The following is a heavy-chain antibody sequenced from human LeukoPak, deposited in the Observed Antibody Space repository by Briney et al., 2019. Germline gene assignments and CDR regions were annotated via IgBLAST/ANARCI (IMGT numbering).Heavy chain of an antibody. J-gene: IGHJ5*02. V-gene: IGHV5-51*01. Sequence: GESLKISXKGPGYSFTSYWIGWVRQTPGKGLEWTGIIYPGGSDTIYSPSFQGQVTISADKSISTAYLQWSSLKASDTAMYYCARPQSIDINWFDPWGQGTLVTVSS. CDR2: IYPGGSDT. D-gene: IGHD6-6*01. CDR3: ARPQSIDINWFDP. CDR1: GYSFTSYW.